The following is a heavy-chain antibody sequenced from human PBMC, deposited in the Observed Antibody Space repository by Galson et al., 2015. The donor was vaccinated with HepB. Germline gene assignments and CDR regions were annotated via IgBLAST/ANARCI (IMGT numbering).Heavy chain of an antibody. CDR2: INSDGSST. D-gene: IGHD3-10*01. CDR1: GFTFSSYW. Sequence: SLRLSCAASGFTFSSYWMHWVRQAPGKGLVWVSRINSDGSSTSYADSVKGRFTISRDNAKNTLYLQMNSLRAEDTAVYYCARGYYGSGDFDYWGQGTLVTVSS. V-gene: IGHV3-74*01. J-gene: IGHJ4*02. CDR3: ARGYYGSGDFDY.